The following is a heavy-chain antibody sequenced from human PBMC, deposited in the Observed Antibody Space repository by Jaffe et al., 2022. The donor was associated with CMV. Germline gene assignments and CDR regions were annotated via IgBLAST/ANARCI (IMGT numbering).Heavy chain of an antibody. CDR3: AKDKGAFLLAVAGLFDY. V-gene: IGHV3-30*18. D-gene: IGHD6-19*01. Sequence: QVQLVESGGGVVQPGRSLRLSCAASGFTFSSYGMHWVRQAPGKGLEWVAVISYDGSNKYYADSVKGRFTISRDNSKNTLYLQMNSLRAEDTAVYYCAKDKGAFLLAVAGLFDYWGQGTLVTVSS. J-gene: IGHJ4*02. CDR2: ISYDGSNK. CDR1: GFTFSSYG.